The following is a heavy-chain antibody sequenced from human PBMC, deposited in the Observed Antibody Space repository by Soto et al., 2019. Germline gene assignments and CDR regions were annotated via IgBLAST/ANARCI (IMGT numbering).Heavy chain of an antibody. V-gene: IGHV1-8*02. CDR3: AKSLGYCSGGSCGAAFDI. J-gene: IGHJ3*02. CDR2: MNPNSGIT. CDR1: GDTFCSCT. Sequence: GASVKVSCKASGDTFCSCTISWVRQATGQGLEWMGWMNPNSGITGYAQKFQGRVTMTRNTSISTAYMELSSLRSEDTAVYYCAKSLGYCSGGSCGAAFDIWGQGTMVTVSS. D-gene: IGHD2-15*01.